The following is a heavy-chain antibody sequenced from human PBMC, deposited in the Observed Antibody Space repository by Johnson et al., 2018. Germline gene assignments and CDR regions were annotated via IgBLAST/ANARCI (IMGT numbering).Heavy chain of an antibody. CDR1: GFTFSSYG. V-gene: IGHV3-33*01. Sequence: QVQLVESGGGVVQPGRSLRLSCAASGFTFSSYGMHWVRQAPGKGLEWVAVIWYDGSNKYYADSVKGRFTISRDNSKNTLYLQMNSLRAEETAVYYCARESAGFGEGGMDVWGQGTTVTVSS. J-gene: IGHJ6*02. D-gene: IGHD3-10*01. CDR2: IWYDGSNK. CDR3: ARESAGFGEGGMDV.